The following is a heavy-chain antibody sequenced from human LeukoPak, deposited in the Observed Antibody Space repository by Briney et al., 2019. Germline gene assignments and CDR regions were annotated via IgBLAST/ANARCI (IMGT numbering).Heavy chain of an antibody. J-gene: IGHJ6*02. Sequence: PGGSLRLSCAASGFTFSNAWMDWVRQAPGKGLEWVGRIRSKTVGGTTDYAAHVKGRFTISRDDLKNTLYLQMNSLKTEDTAVYYCSTGLKGYGDYLGVYGMDVWGQGTTVTVSS. CDR2: IRSKTVGGTT. CDR1: GFTFSNAW. D-gene: IGHD4-17*01. V-gene: IGHV3-15*01. CDR3: STGLKGYGDYLGVYGMDV.